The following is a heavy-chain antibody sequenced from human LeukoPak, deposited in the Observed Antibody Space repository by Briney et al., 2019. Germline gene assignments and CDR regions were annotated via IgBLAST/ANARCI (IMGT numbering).Heavy chain of an antibody. D-gene: IGHD5-18*01. CDR2: ISGSGGST. CDR3: ASYDVDTAMVTGY. Sequence: GGSLRLSRAASGFTFSSYAMSWVRQAPGKGLEWVSAISGSGGSTYYADPVKGRFTISRDNSKNTLYLQMNSLRAEDTAVYYCASYDVDTAMVTGYWGQGTLVTVSS. J-gene: IGHJ4*02. V-gene: IGHV3-23*01. CDR1: GFTFSSYA.